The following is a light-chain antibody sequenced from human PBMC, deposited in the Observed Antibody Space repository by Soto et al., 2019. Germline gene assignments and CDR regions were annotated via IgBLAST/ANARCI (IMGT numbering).Light chain of an antibody. J-gene: IGKJ1*01. CDR1: QSISID. CDR3: QQRGNWPRTWD. Sequence: EIVLTQSPVTLSLSPGEGATLSCKASQSISIDLAWYQQKPGQVPRLLIYDASSRATGIPGRFTGSGSGTDFTLTISSLEPEDFAVYYCQQRGNWPRTWDFGQGTKVEV. V-gene: IGKV3-11*01. CDR2: DAS.